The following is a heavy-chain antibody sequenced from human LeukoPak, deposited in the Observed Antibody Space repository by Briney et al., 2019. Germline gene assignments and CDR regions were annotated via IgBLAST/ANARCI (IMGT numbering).Heavy chain of an antibody. CDR3: AKVLVAGTL. Sequence: GGSLRLSCAASGFTFSSDAMCCVPQAPGKGLEWVSAISGSGGSTYYADSVKGQFTISRDNSKTTLYLQMNSLRAEDTAVYYCAKVLVAGTLWGQGTLVTVSS. J-gene: IGHJ4*02. CDR2: ISGSGGST. V-gene: IGHV3-23*01. D-gene: IGHD6-19*01. CDR1: GFTFSSDA.